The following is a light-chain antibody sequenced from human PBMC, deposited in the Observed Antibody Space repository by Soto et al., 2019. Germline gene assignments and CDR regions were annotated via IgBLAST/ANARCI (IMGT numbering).Light chain of an antibody. CDR3: QQYDSYWT. J-gene: IGKJ1*01. CDR1: QRINNW. V-gene: IGKV1-5*01. Sequence: DIQMTQSPSALSASVGDRVTITCRASQRINNWLAWYQQKPGKAPNLLIYDASSLGSGVPSRFSGSGSGTEFILTISSLQPEDFGTYYCQQYDSYWTFGQGTNVEVK. CDR2: DAS.